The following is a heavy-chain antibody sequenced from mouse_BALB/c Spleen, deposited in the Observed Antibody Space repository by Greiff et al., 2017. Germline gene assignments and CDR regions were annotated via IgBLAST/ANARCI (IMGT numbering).Heavy chain of an antibody. CDR2: INPSTGYT. V-gene: IGHV1-7*01. CDR1: GYTFTSYW. CDR3: ARQDYDYWYFDV. Sequence: QVQLKESGAELAKPGASVKMSCKASGYTFTSYWMHWVKQRPGQGLEWIGYINPSTGYTEYNQKFKDKATLTADKSSSTAYMQLSSLTSEDSAVYYCARQDYDYWYFDVWGAGTTVTVSS. D-gene: IGHD2-4*01. J-gene: IGHJ1*01.